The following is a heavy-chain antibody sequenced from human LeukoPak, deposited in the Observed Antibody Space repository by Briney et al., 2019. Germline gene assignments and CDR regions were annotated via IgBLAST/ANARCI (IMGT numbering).Heavy chain of an antibody. J-gene: IGHJ4*02. V-gene: IGHV4-4*07. CDR3: ARVFFGYGDWYYFDY. Sequence: SETLSLTCTISGGSISSYYWSWIRQPAGKGLEWIGRIYTSGSTNYNPSLKSRVTMSVDTSKNQFSLKLSSVTAADTAVYYCARVFFGYGDWYYFDYWGQGTLVTVSS. D-gene: IGHD4-17*01. CDR2: IYTSGST. CDR1: GGSISSYY.